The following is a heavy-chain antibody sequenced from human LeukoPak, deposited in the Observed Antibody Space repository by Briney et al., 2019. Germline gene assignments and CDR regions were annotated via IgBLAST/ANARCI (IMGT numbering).Heavy chain of an antibody. V-gene: IGHV3-7*01. Sequence: QPGGSLRLSCAASGFTFSSYWMSWVRQAPGEGLEWVANIKQDGSEKYYVDSVKGRFTVSRDNAKKSLYLQMNSLRGEDTAVYYCARDADLGATITGAFDIWGQGTVVTVSS. CDR3: ARDADLGATITGAFDI. D-gene: IGHD5-24*01. CDR2: IKQDGSEK. J-gene: IGHJ3*02. CDR1: GFTFSSYW.